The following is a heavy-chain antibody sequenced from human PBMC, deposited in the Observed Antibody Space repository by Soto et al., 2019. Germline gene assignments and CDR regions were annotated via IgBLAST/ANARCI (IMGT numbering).Heavy chain of an antibody. V-gene: IGHV4-59*01. CDR3: ARGILYYVSPNAFDI. D-gene: IGHD2-8*01. Sequence: PSETLSLTCTVSGGSISSYYWSWIRQPPGKGLEWIGYIYYSGSTNYNPSLKSRVTISVDTSKNQFSLKLSSVTAADTAVYYCARGILYYVSPNAFDIWGQGTMVTVSS. J-gene: IGHJ3*02. CDR2: IYYSGST. CDR1: GGSISSYY.